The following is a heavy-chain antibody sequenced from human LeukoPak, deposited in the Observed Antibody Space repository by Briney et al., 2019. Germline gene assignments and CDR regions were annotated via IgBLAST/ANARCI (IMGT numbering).Heavy chain of an antibody. D-gene: IGHD3-3*01. Sequence: SETLSLTCAVYGGSLSGSYWSWIRQPPGKGLEWIGEINHSGSANYNPSLKSRVTLSIDKSKNQFSLNVNSVTAADTAVYYCARARRDSGYYKVDYWGQGTLVTVSS. V-gene: IGHV4-34*01. J-gene: IGHJ4*02. CDR2: INHSGSA. CDR3: ARARRDSGYYKVDY. CDR1: GGSLSGSY.